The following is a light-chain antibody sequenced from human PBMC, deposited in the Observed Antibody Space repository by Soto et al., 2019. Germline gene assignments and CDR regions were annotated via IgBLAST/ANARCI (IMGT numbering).Light chain of an antibody. J-gene: IGKJ2*01. CDR1: QSISSW. V-gene: IGKV1-5*01. CDR2: DAS. CDR3: QQYNSYPYT. Sequence: DIQMTQSPSTLSASVGDRVTITCRASQSISSWLAWYQQKPGKAPKLRIYDASSLESGVPSRFSGSGSGTEFTLTISSLQPDDFATYYCQQYNSYPYTCGQGTKLEIK.